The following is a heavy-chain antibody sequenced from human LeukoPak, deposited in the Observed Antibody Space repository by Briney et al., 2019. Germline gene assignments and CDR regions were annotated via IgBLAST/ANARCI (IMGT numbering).Heavy chain of an antibody. CDR3: ARERDSSGYPDY. Sequence: PGGSLRLSCAASGFTCSTYWMHWVRQAPGKGLSWVSRIDSDGSTTRYADSVKGRFTISRDNAKNTLYLQMNSLRAEVTAVYYCARERDSSGYPDYWGQGTLVTVSS. J-gene: IGHJ4*02. CDR2: IDSDGSTT. D-gene: IGHD3-22*01. V-gene: IGHV3-74*01. CDR1: GFTCSTYW.